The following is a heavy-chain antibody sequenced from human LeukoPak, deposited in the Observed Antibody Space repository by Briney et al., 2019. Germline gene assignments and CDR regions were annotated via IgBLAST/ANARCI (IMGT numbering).Heavy chain of an antibody. Sequence: SETLSLTCAVYVGSFSNYHWRWIRQPPGKGLEWLGEINHRGQTKYSPSLKRPVPIFADMCKNQFSLTMTSLTAADTAVYYCARQGQISAFDVWGPGNLVIVSS. V-gene: IGHV4-34*01. CDR1: VGSFSNYH. CDR3: ARQGQISAFDV. CDR2: INHRGQT. D-gene: IGHD3-10*01. J-gene: IGHJ4*01.